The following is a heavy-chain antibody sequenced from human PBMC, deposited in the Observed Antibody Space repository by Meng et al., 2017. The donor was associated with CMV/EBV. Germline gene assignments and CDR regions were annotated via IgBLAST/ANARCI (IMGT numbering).Heavy chain of an antibody. CDR3: ARLSGSGTTSTGYHYAFDS. CDR2: NYYSGTT. V-gene: IGHV4-30-4*01. Sequence: GLVPGKPVRNLCRLGVFSGGSCSSGDYYLSWLDQPPGKGLGWIGYNYYSGTTSYNPSLESRVTISVDTSKNQFSLNLSSVTADDTAVYYCARLSGSGTTSTGYHYAFDSWGQGTLVTLSS. D-gene: IGHD3-22*01. CDR1: GGSCSSGDYY. J-gene: IGHJ4*02.